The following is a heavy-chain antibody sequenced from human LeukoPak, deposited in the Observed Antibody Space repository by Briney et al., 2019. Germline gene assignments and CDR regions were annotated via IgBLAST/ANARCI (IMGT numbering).Heavy chain of an antibody. V-gene: IGHV3-21*01. Sequence: GGSLRLSCAASGFTFSSYSMNWVRQAPGKGLEWVSSISSSSSYIYYADSVKGRFTISRDNAKNSLYLQMNSLRAEDTAAYYCARSARSGYDTNWFDPWGQGTLVTVSS. D-gene: IGHD5-12*01. J-gene: IGHJ5*02. CDR3: ARSARSGYDTNWFDP. CDR1: GFTFSSYS. CDR2: ISSSSSYI.